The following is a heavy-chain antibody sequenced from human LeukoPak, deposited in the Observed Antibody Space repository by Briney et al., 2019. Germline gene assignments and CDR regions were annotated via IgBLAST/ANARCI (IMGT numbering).Heavy chain of an antibody. J-gene: IGHJ4*02. CDR3: ARAPSNSWHNFDS. D-gene: IGHD6-13*01. CDR1: GFTFRTYS. V-gene: IGHV3-30-3*01. CDR2: ISYDGSQK. Sequence: GGSLRLSCAASGFTFRTYSMHWVRQAPGKGLEWVAIISYDGSQKYHADSVKGRFTFSRDNSKNALYLQMDSLRAEDTAVYYCARAPSNSWHNFDSWGQGTLVTVSS.